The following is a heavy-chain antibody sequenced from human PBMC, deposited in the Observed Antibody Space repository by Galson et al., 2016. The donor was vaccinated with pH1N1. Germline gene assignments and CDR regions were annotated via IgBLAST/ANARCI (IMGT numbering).Heavy chain of an antibody. CDR1: GFTLTSYW. CDR2: IKQDGSVK. Sequence: SLRLSCAASGFTLTSYWMSWVRQAPGKGLEWVANIKQDGSVKYHVDSVKGRFTISRDNAKNSVYLQMNSLRAEDTAVYYCARAIGAADSLWGQGTLVTVSS. J-gene: IGHJ4*02. D-gene: IGHD6-13*01. V-gene: IGHV3-7*04. CDR3: ARAIGAADSL.